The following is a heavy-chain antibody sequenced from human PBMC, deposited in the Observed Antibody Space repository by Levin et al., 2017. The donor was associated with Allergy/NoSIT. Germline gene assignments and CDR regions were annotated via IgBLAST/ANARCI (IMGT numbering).Heavy chain of an antibody. CDR3: ARLKDCSGGSCYSL. CDR1: GGTFSSYA. D-gene: IGHD2-15*01. J-gene: IGHJ4*02. Sequence: KISCKASGGTFSSYAISWVRQAPGQGLEWMGGIIPIFGTANYAQKFQGRVTITADESTSTAYMELSSLRSEDTAVYYCARLKDCSGGSCYSLWGQGTLVTVSS. V-gene: IGHV1-69*01. CDR2: IIPIFGTA.